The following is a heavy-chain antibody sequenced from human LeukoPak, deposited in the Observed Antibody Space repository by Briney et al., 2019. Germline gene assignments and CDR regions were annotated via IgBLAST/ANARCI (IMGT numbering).Heavy chain of an antibody. CDR3: ARYRYSNYFFDY. J-gene: IGHJ4*02. Sequence: GGSLRLSCAVSGFTVSSNYMSWVRQAPGKGLNWVSIIYSGGSTSYADSVKGRFTISRDNSKYTLYLQMNSLRAEDTAVYYCARYRYSNYFFDYWGQGTLVTVSS. CDR1: GFTVSSNY. D-gene: IGHD4-11*01. CDR2: IYSGGST. V-gene: IGHV3-53*01.